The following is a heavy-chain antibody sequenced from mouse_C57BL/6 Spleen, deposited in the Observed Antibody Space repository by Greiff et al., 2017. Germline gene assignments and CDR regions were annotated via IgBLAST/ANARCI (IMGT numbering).Heavy chain of an antibody. D-gene: IGHD1-1*01. Sequence: QVQLKQSGAELARPGASVKLSCKASGYTFTSYGISWVKQRTGQGLEWIGEIYPRSGNTYYNEKFKGKATLTADKSSSTAYMELRSLTSEDSAVYFCARREDYASRGFAYWGQGTLVTVSA. V-gene: IGHV1-81*01. CDR2: IYPRSGNT. CDR3: ARREDYASRGFAY. J-gene: IGHJ3*01. CDR1: GYTFTSYG.